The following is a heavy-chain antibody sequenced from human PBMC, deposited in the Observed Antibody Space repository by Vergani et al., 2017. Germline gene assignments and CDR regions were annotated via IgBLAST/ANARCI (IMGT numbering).Heavy chain of an antibody. V-gene: IGHV4-31*03. D-gene: IGHD4-17*01. Sequence: QVQLQESGPGLVKPSQTLSLTCTVSGGSISSGGYYWSWIRQHPGKGLEWIGYIYYSGSTYYNPSLKSRVTISVDTSKNQFSLKLSSVTAEDTALYHCARVVGNGDYVRAFDIWGQGTMVTVSS. CDR2: IYYSGST. J-gene: IGHJ3*02. CDR3: ARVVGNGDYVRAFDI. CDR1: GGSISSGGYY.